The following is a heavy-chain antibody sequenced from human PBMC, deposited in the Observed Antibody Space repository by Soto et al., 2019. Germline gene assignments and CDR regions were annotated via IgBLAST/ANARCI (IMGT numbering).Heavy chain of an antibody. CDR2: ISAYNGNT. CDR3: ARGPPVYYDFWSGYLDYYYYYGMDV. Sequence: ASVKVSCKASGYTFTSCGSSWVRQAPEQGLEWMGWISAYNGNTNYAQKLQGRVTMTTDTSTSTAYMELRSLRSDDTAVYYCARGPPVYYDFWSGYLDYYYYYGMDVWGQGTTVTVSS. CDR1: GYTFTSCG. J-gene: IGHJ6*02. D-gene: IGHD3-3*01. V-gene: IGHV1-18*01.